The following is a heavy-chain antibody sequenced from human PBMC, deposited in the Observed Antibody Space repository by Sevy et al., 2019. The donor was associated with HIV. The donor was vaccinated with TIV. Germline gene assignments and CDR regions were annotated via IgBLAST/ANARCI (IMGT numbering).Heavy chain of an antibody. Sequence: GGSLRLSCAASGFTFSSYGMHWVRQAPGKGLEWVAVISYDGSNKYYADSVKGRFTISRDNSKNTLYLQMNSLRAEDTAVYYCAKSSIAARYYYYGMDVWGQGTTVTVSS. CDR3: AKSSIAARYYYYGMDV. J-gene: IGHJ6*02. D-gene: IGHD6-6*01. CDR1: GFTFSSYG. V-gene: IGHV3-30*18. CDR2: ISYDGSNK.